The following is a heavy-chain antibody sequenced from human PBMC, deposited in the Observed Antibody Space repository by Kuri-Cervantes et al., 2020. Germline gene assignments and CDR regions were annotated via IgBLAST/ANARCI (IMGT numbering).Heavy chain of an antibody. D-gene: IGHD1-20*01. V-gene: IGHV3-74*01. CDR3: AKALTGATNAFDI. CDR2: INSDGSTT. CDR1: GITFTDYW. J-gene: IGHJ3*02. Sequence: LSLTCAASGITFTDYWMHWVRQAPGKGLVWVSRINSDGSTTSYVDSVKGRFTISRDHAKNTLYLQMNSLRAEDTAVYYCAKALTGATNAFDIWGQGMMVTVSS.